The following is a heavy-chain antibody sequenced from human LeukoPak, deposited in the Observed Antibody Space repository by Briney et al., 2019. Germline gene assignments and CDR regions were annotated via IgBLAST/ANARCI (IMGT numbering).Heavy chain of an antibody. V-gene: IGHV3-73*01. CDR2: IRSKANSYAT. CDR3: TSGGSGSDYYFDY. Sequence: PGGSLRLSCAASGFTFSGSAMHWVRQASGKGLEWVGRIRSKANSYATAYAASVKGRFTISRDDSKNTAYLQMSSLKTEDTAVYYCTSGGSGSDYYFDYWGQGTLVTVSS. D-gene: IGHD6-19*01. CDR1: GFTFSGSA. J-gene: IGHJ4*02.